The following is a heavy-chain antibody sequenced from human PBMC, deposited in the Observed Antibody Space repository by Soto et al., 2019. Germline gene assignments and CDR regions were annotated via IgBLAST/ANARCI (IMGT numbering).Heavy chain of an antibody. D-gene: IGHD2-15*01. CDR3: AIYCSGGSCYSDAFDI. V-gene: IGHV3-23*01. CDR2: ISGSGGST. Sequence: GGSLRLSCAASGFTFSSYAMSWVRQAPGKGLEWVSAISGSGGSTYYGDSVKGRFNISRDNSKNTLYLQMNSLRAEDTAVYYCAIYCSGGSCYSDAFDIWGQGTMVTVSS. CDR1: GFTFSSYA. J-gene: IGHJ3*02.